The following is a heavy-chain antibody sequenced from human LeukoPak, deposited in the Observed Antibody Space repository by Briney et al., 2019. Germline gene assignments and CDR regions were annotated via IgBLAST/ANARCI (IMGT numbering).Heavy chain of an antibody. Sequence: ASVKVSCKGSGYTFTSYDINWVRQATGQGLEWMGWMNPNSGNTGYAQKFQGRVTITRNTSISTAYMELSSLRSEDTAVYYCARGIRIAARTHSKPNYYYYYMDVWGKGTTVTVSS. V-gene: IGHV1-8*03. CDR3: ARGIRIAARTHSKPNYYYYYMDV. CDR2: MNPNSGNT. D-gene: IGHD6-6*01. CDR1: GYTFTSYD. J-gene: IGHJ6*03.